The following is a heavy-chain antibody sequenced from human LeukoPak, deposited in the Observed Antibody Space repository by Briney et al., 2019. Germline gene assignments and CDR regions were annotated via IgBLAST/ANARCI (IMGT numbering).Heavy chain of an antibody. J-gene: IGHJ4*02. CDR3: ARTHRESYYDSSGRLDY. CDR1: GGSISSSNW. D-gene: IGHD3-22*01. V-gene: IGHV4-4*02. Sequence: SGTLSLTCAVSGGSISSSNWWSWVRQPPGKGLEWIGEIYHSGSTNYNPSLKSRVTISVDKSKNQFSLKLSSVTAADTAVYYCARTHRESYYDSSGRLDYWGQGTLVTVSS. CDR2: IYHSGST.